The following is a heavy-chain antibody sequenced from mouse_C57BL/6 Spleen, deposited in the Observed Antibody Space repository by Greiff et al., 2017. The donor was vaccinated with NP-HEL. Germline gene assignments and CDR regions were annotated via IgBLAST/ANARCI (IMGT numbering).Heavy chain of an antibody. D-gene: IGHD2-14*01. J-gene: IGHJ2*01. V-gene: IGHV1-69*01. CDR3: ARGHYRDCDY. CDR1: GYTFTSYW. Sequence: VQLQQSGAELVMPGASVKLSCKASGYTFTSYWMHWVKQRPGQGLEWIGEIDPSDSYTNYNQKFKGKSTLTVDKSSSTAYMQLISLTSEDSAVYYCARGHYRDCDYWGQGTTLTVSS. CDR2: IDPSDSYT.